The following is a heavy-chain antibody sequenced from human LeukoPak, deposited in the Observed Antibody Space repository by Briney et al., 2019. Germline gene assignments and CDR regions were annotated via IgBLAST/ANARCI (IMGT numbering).Heavy chain of an antibody. V-gene: IGHV4-59*01. J-gene: IGHJ4*02. Sequence: SETLSLTCTVSGGSISSYYWSWIRQPPGKGLEWIGYIYYSGSTNYNPSLKSRVTISVDTSKNQFSLKLSSVTAADTAVYYCARVGRGYSSSWYDYWGQGTLVTVSS. CDR1: GGSISSYY. CDR3: ARVGRGYSSSWYDY. D-gene: IGHD6-13*01. CDR2: IYYSGST.